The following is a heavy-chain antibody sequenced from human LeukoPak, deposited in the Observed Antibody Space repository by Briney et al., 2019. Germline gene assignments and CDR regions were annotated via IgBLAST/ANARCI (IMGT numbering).Heavy chain of an antibody. D-gene: IGHD5-18*01. CDR1: GFTFSNAW. CDR2: IKSKTDGGTT. Sequence: GGSLRLSCAASGFTFSNAWMSWVRQAPGKGLEWVGRIKSKTDGGTTDYAAPVKGRFTISRDDSKNTLYLQMNSLKTEDTAVYYCTTDPPIQLWTRNYWGQGTLVTVSS. J-gene: IGHJ4*02. CDR3: TTDPPIQLWTRNY. V-gene: IGHV3-15*01.